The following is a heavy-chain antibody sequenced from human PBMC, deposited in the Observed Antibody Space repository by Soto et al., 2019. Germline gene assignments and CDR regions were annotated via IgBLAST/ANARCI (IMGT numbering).Heavy chain of an antibody. J-gene: IGHJ3*02. CDR3: VRANILTGYSDTFDI. CDR1: GGSISSGYYY. Sequence: PSETLSLTCTVSGGSISSGYYYWSWIRQPPGKGLEWIGYIYYSGSTYYNPSLKSRVTISVDTSKNQFSLKLSSVTAADTAVYYCVRANILTGYSDTFDIWGQGTMVTVSS. D-gene: IGHD3-9*01. CDR2: IYYSGST. V-gene: IGHV4-30-4*01.